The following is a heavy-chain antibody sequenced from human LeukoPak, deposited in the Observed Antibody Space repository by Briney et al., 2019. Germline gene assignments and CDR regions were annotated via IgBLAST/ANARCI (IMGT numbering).Heavy chain of an antibody. CDR2: ISYDGSNK. D-gene: IGHD3-10*01. CDR3: AKQAQKYYYASGSRWFDP. Sequence: GGSLRLSCAASGFTFSNYDMTWIRQAPGKGLEWVAVISYDGSNKFYADSVKGRFTISRDNSKNTLFLQMTSLRAEDTAVFYCAKQAQKYYYASGSRWFDPWGQGTLVTVSS. V-gene: IGHV3-30*18. J-gene: IGHJ5*02. CDR1: GFTFSNYD.